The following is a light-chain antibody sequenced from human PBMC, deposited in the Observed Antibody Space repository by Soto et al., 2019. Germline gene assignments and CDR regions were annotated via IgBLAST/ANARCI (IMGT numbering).Light chain of an antibody. CDR1: QSVTTY. CDR2: DAS. CDR3: QQRSNWPPSYT. V-gene: IGKV3-11*01. Sequence: DTVLTQSPATLSLSPGERATLSCRASQSVTTYLAWYQQKPGQAPRLLIYDASTRATGIPARFSGSGSGTDFTLTISSVEPVDFAVFYCQQRSNWPPSYTLGQGTKLEI. J-gene: IGKJ2*01.